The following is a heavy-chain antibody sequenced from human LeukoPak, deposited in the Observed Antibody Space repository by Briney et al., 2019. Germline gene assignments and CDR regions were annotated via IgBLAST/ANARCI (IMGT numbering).Heavy chain of an antibody. D-gene: IGHD5-12*01. CDR2: INSDGSSI. CDR3: AREGRVSGYDFDC. Sequence: GGSLRLSCAASGFTFSSYWMHWVRQAPGKGLVWVSRINSDGSSITYADSVKGRFTNSRDNAKNTLYLQMNSLRVEDTAVYYCAREGRVSGYDFDCWGQGTLVTVSS. CDR1: GFTFSSYW. J-gene: IGHJ4*02. V-gene: IGHV3-74*03.